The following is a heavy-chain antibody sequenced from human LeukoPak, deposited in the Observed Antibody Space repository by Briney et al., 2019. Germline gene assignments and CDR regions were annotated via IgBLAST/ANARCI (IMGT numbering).Heavy chain of an antibody. CDR3: ARDGGTVGYYYFYMDV. J-gene: IGHJ6*03. CDR2: VYDSGST. D-gene: IGHD4-17*01. CDR1: GASISNYY. V-gene: IGHV4-59*01. Sequence: SETLSLTCTVSGASISNYYWSWIRQPPGKGLGWIGYVYDSGSTNYNPSLKSRVTISVDTSKNQLSLKLSSVTAADTAVYYCARDGGTVGYYYFYMDVWGKGTTVIVSS.